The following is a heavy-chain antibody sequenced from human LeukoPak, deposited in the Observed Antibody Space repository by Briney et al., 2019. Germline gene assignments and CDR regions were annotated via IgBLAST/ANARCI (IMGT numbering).Heavy chain of an antibody. CDR3: ARVRLGSYYDSSGYCNY. D-gene: IGHD3-22*01. Sequence: GGSLRLSCAGSGFIFSGYWMHWVRHAPGKGLVWVSRIKTDGSTTYYADSVKGRFTVSRDNAKNTLYLQMNSLRAEDTAVYYCARVRLGSYYDSSGYCNYWGQGTLVTVSS. J-gene: IGHJ4*02. V-gene: IGHV3-74*01. CDR1: GFIFSGYW. CDR2: IKTDGSTT.